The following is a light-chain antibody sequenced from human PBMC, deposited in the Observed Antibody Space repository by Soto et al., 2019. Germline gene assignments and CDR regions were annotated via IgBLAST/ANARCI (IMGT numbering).Light chain of an antibody. J-gene: IGLJ2*01. CDR2: DDS. CDR3: QVWDSSSAHVV. V-gene: IGLV3-21*02. Sequence: SYELTQPPSVSVAPGQTASIACGGNNIGSKTVHWYQRKPGQAPVLVVYDDSDRPSGIPERLSGSNSGNTATLTISRVEAGDEGDYYCQVWDSSSAHVVFGGGTQLTVL. CDR1: NIGSKT.